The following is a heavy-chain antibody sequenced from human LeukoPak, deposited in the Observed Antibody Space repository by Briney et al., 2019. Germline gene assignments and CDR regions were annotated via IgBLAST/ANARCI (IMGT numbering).Heavy chain of an antibody. J-gene: IGHJ4*02. V-gene: IGHV3-23*01. CDR1: GFTFSSYA. CDR2: ISGSGGNT. D-gene: IGHD4/OR15-4a*01. Sequence: GGSLRLSCAASGFTFSSYAMTWVRQAPGKGLEWVSGISGSGGNTYYTDSVRGRLSISRDNSKNTLYLQVNSLRAEDTAVYYCARRAGAYSHPYDYWGQGTLVTVSS. CDR3: ARRAGAYSHPYDY.